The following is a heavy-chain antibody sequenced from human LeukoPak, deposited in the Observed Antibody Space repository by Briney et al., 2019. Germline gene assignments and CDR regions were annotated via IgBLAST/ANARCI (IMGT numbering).Heavy chain of an antibody. J-gene: IGHJ4*02. CDR3: AREDTGGLDY. CDR1: GVSISSYY. V-gene: IGHV4-59*01. D-gene: IGHD2-8*02. Sequence: SETLSLTCTVSGVSISSYYWSWIRQPPGKGLEWIGYIYYSGSTNYNPSLKSRVTISVDTSKNQFSLKLSSVTAADTAVYYCAREDTGGLDYWGQGILVTVSP. CDR2: IYYSGST.